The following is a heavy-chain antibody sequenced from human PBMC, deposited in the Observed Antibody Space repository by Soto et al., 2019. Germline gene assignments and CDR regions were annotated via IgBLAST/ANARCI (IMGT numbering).Heavy chain of an antibody. J-gene: IGHJ6*02. CDR3: ARGYCSSTSCRPPVYYYYGMDV. V-gene: IGHV4-59*01. CDR1: GGSISSYY. CDR2: IYYSGST. Sequence: LTCTVSGGSISSYYWSWIRQPPGKGLEWIGYIYYSGSTNYNPSLKSRVTISVDTSKNQFSLKLSSVTAADTAVYYCARGYCSSTSCRPPVYYYYGMDVWGQGTTVTVSS. D-gene: IGHD2-2*01.